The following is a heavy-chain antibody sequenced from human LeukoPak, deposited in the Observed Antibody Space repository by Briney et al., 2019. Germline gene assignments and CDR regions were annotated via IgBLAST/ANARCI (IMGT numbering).Heavy chain of an antibody. CDR1: GFTFSDYY. Sequence: GGSLRLSCAASGFTFSDYYMSWIRQAPGKGLEWVSYISSSGSTIYYADSVKGRFTISRDDAKNSLYLQMTSLRAEDTAVYYCASMGAGDYFDYWGQGTLVTVSS. CDR2: ISSSGSTI. V-gene: IGHV3-11*04. J-gene: IGHJ4*02. D-gene: IGHD1-26*01. CDR3: ASMGAGDYFDY.